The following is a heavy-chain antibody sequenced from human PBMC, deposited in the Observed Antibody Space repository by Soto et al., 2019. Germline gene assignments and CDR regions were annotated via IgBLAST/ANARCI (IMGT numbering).Heavy chain of an antibody. CDR2: IYSGGST. V-gene: IGHV3-66*01. D-gene: IGHD2-2*01. Sequence: EVQLVESGGGLVKPGGSLRLSCAASGFTVSSNYMSWVRQAPGKGLEWVSVIYSGGSTYYADSVKGRFTISRDNSKNTLYLQMNSLRAEDTAVYYCARFDCISTRCQTSGFDYWGQGTLVTVSS. J-gene: IGHJ4*02. CDR1: GFTVSSNY. CDR3: ARFDCISTRCQTSGFDY.